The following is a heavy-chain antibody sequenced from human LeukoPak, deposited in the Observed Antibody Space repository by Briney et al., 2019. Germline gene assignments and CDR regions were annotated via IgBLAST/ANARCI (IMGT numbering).Heavy chain of an antibody. D-gene: IGHD3-22*01. J-gene: IGHJ4*02. CDR3: ARATWLPVGLYYYDSSGYYYYFDY. CDR1: GGSISSYY. V-gene: IGHV4-59*01. CDR2: IYYSGST. Sequence: PSETLSLTCTVSGGSISSYYWSWIRQPPGKGLEWIGYIYYSGSTNYNPSLKSRVTISVDTSKNQFSLKLSSVTAADTAVYYCARATWLPVGLYYYDSSGYYYYFDYWGQGTLVTVSS.